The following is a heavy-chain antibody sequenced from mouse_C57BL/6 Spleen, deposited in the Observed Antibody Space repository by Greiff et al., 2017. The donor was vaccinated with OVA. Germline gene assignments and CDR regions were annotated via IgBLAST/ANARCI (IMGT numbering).Heavy chain of an antibody. CDR1: GYAFSSSW. Sequence: VQLQQSGPELVKPGASVKISCKASGYAFSSSWMNWVKQRPGKGLEWIGRIYPGDGDTNYNGKFKGKATLTADKSSSTAYMQLSSLTSEDSAVYFCARHGYDRGSMDYWGQGTSVTVSS. D-gene: IGHD2-2*01. CDR2: IYPGDGDT. CDR3: ARHGYDRGSMDY. V-gene: IGHV1-82*01. J-gene: IGHJ4*01.